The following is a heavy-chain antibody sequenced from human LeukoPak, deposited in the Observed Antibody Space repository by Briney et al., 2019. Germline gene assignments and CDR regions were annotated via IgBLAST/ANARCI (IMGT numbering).Heavy chain of an antibody. J-gene: IGHJ4*02. CDR3: AREYCGSGRIDC. Sequence: PSETLSLTCTVSGGSISSYYWSWIRQPPGKGLEWIGYIYYSGSTSYNPSLKSRVTISVDTSKNQFSLKLSSVTAADTAVYYCAREYCGSGRIDCWGQGTLVTVSS. V-gene: IGHV4-59*01. D-gene: IGHD3-10*01. CDR1: GGSISSYY. CDR2: IYYSGST.